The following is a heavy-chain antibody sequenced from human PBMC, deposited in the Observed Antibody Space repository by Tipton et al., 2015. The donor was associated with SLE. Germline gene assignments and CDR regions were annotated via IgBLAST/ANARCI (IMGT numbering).Heavy chain of an antibody. CDR3: ARHELVAAKADY. D-gene: IGHD5-12*01. CDR2: IFHNGNT. CDR1: GYYFTSDY. Sequence: TLSLTCNVSGYYFTSDYWGWIRQSPAKGLEWLGNIFHNGNTFYNPSLKSRITISIDTSKNQFSLKLSSVTATDTAVYYCARHELVAAKADYWGQGTLVTVSS. V-gene: IGHV4-38-2*02. J-gene: IGHJ4*02.